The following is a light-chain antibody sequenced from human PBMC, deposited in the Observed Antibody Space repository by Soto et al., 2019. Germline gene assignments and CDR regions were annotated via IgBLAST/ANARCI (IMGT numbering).Light chain of an antibody. CDR2: GAS. Sequence: EIVMTQSPATLSVPPGDRATLSCRASESVRSNLVWYQQKPGQAPRLLIHGASIRAADIPDRFSGSGSGTEFTLTISTLQSEDFAVYYCQQYYDWPTITFGQGTRLE. CDR3: QQYYDWPTIT. J-gene: IGKJ5*01. V-gene: IGKV3-15*01. CDR1: ESVRSN.